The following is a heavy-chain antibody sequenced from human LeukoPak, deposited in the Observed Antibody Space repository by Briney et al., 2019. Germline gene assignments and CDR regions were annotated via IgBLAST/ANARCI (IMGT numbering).Heavy chain of an antibody. D-gene: IGHD3-10*01. J-gene: IGHJ4*02. Sequence: GGSLRLSCAASGFTFSSYDMSWVRQAPEKGLGWVSTISGSGTGTYYADSVKGRFTISRDNSKNTLYLQMNSLGAEDTAIYYCAKGSMGVILAPFDSWGQGSLVTVSS. CDR3: AKGSMGVILAPFDS. CDR2: ISGSGTGT. V-gene: IGHV3-23*01. CDR1: GFTFSSYD.